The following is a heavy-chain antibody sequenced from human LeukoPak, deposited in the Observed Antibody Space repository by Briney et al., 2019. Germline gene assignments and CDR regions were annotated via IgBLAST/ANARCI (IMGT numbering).Heavy chain of an antibody. Sequence: PSQTLSLTCTVSGGSISSGGYYWSWLRQHPGKGLEWIGYIYYSGSTYYNPSLKSRVTISVDTSKNQFSLKLSSVTAADTAVYYCARTITMIVVDLYNWFGPWGQGTLVTVSS. J-gene: IGHJ5*02. CDR1: GGSISSGGYY. CDR2: IYYSGST. CDR3: ARTITMIVVDLYNWFGP. D-gene: IGHD3-22*01. V-gene: IGHV4-31*03.